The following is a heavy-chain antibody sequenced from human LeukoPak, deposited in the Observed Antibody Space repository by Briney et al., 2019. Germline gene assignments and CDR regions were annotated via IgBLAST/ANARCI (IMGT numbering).Heavy chain of an antibody. V-gene: IGHV3-23*01. CDR3: AKRGVVIRGIFVGFHKEAYYFES. CDR1: GITLNNYG. Sequence: GGSLRLSCAVSGITLNNYGMTWVRQAPGKGLEWVAGICNSGGSTKYADSVKGRFTISRDNPKNTLYLQMNSLRAEDTAVYFCAKRGVVIRGIFVGFHKEAYYFESWGQGALVTVS. D-gene: IGHD3-10*01. J-gene: IGHJ4*02. CDR2: ICNSGGST.